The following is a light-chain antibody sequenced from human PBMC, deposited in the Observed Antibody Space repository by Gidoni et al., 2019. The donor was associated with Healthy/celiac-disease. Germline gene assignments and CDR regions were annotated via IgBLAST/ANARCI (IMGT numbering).Light chain of an antibody. CDR2: GAS. CDR1: QSISSN. V-gene: IGKV3-15*01. Sequence: EIVITQSPATLSVSPGERATLSCRASQSISSNLAWYQQKPGQAPRLLIYGASTRATDIPARFSGSGSETEFTLTISSLQSEDFAIYYCQQYNNWPPWTFGQGTKVEVK. J-gene: IGKJ1*01. CDR3: QQYNNWPPWT.